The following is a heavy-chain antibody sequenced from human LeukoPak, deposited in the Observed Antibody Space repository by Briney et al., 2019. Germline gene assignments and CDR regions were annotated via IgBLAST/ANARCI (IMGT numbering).Heavy chain of an antibody. D-gene: IGHD6-6*01. J-gene: IGHJ4*02. Sequence: PGGSLRLSCVASGFTFTSYGMHWVRQAPGKGLEWVAVISYDGSNKYYADSVKGRFTISRDNSKNTLYLQMNSLRAEDTAVYYCARSPLTRDSSSSLFFDYWGQGTLVTVSS. CDR2: ISYDGSNK. V-gene: IGHV3-30*19. CDR3: ARSPLTRDSSSSLFFDY. CDR1: GFTFTSYG.